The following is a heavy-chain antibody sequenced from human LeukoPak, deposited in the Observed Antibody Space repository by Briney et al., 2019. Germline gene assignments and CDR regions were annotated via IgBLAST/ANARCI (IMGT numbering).Heavy chain of an antibody. CDR2: INWNGGST. V-gene: IGHV3-20*04. Sequence: GGSLRLXCAASGFTFDDYGMSWVRRAPGKGLEWVSGINWNGGSTGYADSVKGRFTISRDNAKNSLYLQMNSLRAEDTALYYCARQGDFWSGPHDYWGQGTLVTVSS. CDR1: GFTFDDYG. D-gene: IGHD3-3*01. J-gene: IGHJ4*02. CDR3: ARQGDFWSGPHDY.